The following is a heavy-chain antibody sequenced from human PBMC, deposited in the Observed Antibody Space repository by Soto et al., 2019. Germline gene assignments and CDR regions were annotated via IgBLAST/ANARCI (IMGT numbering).Heavy chain of an antibody. D-gene: IGHD6-19*01. J-gene: IGHJ3*01. CDR3: ARDTNIAVAALSA. Sequence: SLKTAFAASGFTFSYYYMSWIRQAPGKGLEWVSYISSSGSTIYYADSVKGRFTISRDNAKNSLYLQMNSPRAEDTAVYYCARDTNIAVAALSAWGQGTMVTVSS. CDR1: GFTFSYYY. CDR2: ISSSGSTI. V-gene: IGHV3-11*01.